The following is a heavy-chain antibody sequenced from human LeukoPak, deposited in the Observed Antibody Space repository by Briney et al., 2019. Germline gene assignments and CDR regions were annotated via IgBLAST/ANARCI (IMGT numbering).Heavy chain of an antibody. CDR2: IRYDGSNK. V-gene: IGHV3-30*02. CDR3: ARVGYDSSGYSHFDY. CDR1: GFTFSSYG. D-gene: IGHD3-22*01. Sequence: PGGSLRLSCAASGFTFSSYGMYWVRQAPGKGLEWVAFIRYDGSNKYYADSVKGRFTISRDNAKNTLYLQMNSLRAEDTAVYYCARVGYDSSGYSHFDYWGQGTLVTVS. J-gene: IGHJ4*02.